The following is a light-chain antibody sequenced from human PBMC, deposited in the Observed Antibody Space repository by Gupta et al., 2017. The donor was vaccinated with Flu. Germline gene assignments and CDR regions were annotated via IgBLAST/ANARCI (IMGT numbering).Light chain of an antibody. CDR3: QQLNFYPHS. J-gene: IGKJ2*03. V-gene: IGKV1-9*01. Sequence: DLQLTQSPSLLSASVGERVTITCRASQDINRYLAWYQQKAGKAPKLLIYGASTLQSGVPSRFSGSGSGTEFSLTVSSLQPEDFATYFCQQLNFYPHSFGQGTKLDI. CDR2: GAS. CDR1: QDINRY.